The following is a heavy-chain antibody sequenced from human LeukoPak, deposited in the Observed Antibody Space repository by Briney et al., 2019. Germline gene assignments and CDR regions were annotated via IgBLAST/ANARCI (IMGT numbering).Heavy chain of an antibody. J-gene: IGHJ3*02. CDR1: GYSIISGYY. CDR3: AGRSYCSGGDCYSIDAFDI. D-gene: IGHD2-15*01. CDR2: IDHSGTT. Sequence: SETLSLTCAVSGYSIISGYYWGWIRQPPGKGLEWIGSIDHSGTTYYNPSLKSRVTISVDTSKNQFSLKLTSVTAADTAVFYCAGRSYCSGGDCYSIDAFDIWGQGTMVTVSS. V-gene: IGHV4-38-2*01.